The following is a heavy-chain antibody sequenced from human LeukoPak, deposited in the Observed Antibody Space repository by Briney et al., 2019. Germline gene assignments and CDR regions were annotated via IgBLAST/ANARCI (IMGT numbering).Heavy chain of an antibody. CDR2: ISGSGDTI. J-gene: IGHJ6*02. Sequence: GGSLRLSCAASGFTFSSNGMSWVRQAPGKGLEWVSAISGSGDTIYYADSVKGRFTISRDNSKNTLYLQMNSLRAEDTAAYYCAKDLRSPSRIQLWQYYYYYGMDVWGQGTTVTVSS. D-gene: IGHD5-18*01. CDR1: GFTFSSNG. CDR3: AKDLRSPSRIQLWQYYYYYGMDV. V-gene: IGHV3-23*01.